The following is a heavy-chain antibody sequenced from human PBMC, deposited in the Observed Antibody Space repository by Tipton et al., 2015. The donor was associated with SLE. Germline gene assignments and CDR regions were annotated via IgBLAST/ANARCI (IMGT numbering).Heavy chain of an antibody. D-gene: IGHD7-27*01. Sequence: TLSLTCTASGGSISSGSYYWSWIRQPAGKGLEWIGRIYTSGSTNYNPSLKSRVTISVDTSKNQFSLKLSSVTAADTAVYYCARDRVTGVYWYFDLWGRGTLVTVSS. J-gene: IGHJ2*01. CDR2: IYTSGST. CDR3: ARDRVTGVYWYFDL. V-gene: IGHV4-61*02. CDR1: GGSISSGSYY.